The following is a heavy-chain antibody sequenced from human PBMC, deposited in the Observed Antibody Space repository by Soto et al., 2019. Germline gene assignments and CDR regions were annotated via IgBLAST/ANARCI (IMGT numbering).Heavy chain of an antibody. CDR2: ISSNSDKT. Sequence: LVESGGGLVSQGGSLRLSCVASGFRFSDHSMNWVRQAPGKGLQWISYISSNSDKTYYAASVKGRFTVSRDNAKNALFLQMNSLRDDDTATYYCARLPKGSLVTAWGQGARVTVSS. CDR1: GFRFSDHS. CDR3: ARLPKGSLVTA. V-gene: IGHV3-48*02. J-gene: IGHJ4*02. D-gene: IGHD2-21*02.